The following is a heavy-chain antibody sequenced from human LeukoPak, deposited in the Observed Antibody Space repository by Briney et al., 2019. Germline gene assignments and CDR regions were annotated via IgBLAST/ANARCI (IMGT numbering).Heavy chain of an antibody. CDR2: IYYSGST. V-gene: IGHV4-39*07. Sequence: PSETLSLTCSVSSGSINSSPYWGWIRQPPGKGLEWIGSIYYSGSTYYNPSLKSRVTISVDTSKNQFSLKLSSVTAADTAVYYCARVEWLRYYYMDVWGKGTTVTVSS. CDR1: SGSINSSPY. D-gene: IGHD5-12*01. CDR3: ARVEWLRYYYMDV. J-gene: IGHJ6*03.